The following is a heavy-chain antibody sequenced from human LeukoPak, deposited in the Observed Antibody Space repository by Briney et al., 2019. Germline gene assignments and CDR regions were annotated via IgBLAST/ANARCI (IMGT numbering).Heavy chain of an antibody. J-gene: IGHJ5*02. CDR2: IYTSGST. D-gene: IGHD3-3*01. V-gene: IGHV4-61*02. Sequence: SETLSLTCTVSGGSISSGSYYWGWIRQPAGTGREWIGRIYTSGSTNYNPSLKSRVTISVDTSKTQFSLKLSSVTAADTAVYYCARLNYDFWSGYYSWFDPWGQGTLVTVSS. CDR1: GGSISSGSYY. CDR3: ARLNYDFWSGYYSWFDP.